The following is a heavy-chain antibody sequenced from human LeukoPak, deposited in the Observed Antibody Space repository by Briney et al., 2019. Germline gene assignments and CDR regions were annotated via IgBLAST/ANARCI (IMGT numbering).Heavy chain of an antibody. D-gene: IGHD2-15*01. CDR3: AKLCSGGSCYWNY. V-gene: IGHV3-23*01. J-gene: IGHJ4*02. CDR1: GFTFSSYA. Sequence: GGYLRLSCSASGFTFSSYAMSWVRQAPGKGLEWVSVISASGGSKDYADSVKGRFTISRDNSKNTLYLQMNSLRAEDTAVYYGAKLCSGGSCYWNYWGQGTLVTVSS. CDR2: ISASGGSK.